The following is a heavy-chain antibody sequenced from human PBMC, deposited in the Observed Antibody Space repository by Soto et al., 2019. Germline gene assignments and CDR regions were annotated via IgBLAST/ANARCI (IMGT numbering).Heavy chain of an antibody. V-gene: IGHV3-30*18. CDR1: GFTFSSYG. CDR3: SKALISITMIGPLGY. Sequence: QVQLVESGGGVVQPGRSLRLSCAASGFTFSSYGMHWVRQAPGKGLEWVAVISYDGSNKYYADSVKGRFTISKDNSKNTLYLQMNSLRAEDSAVYYCSKALISITMIGPLGYWGQGTLVTVSS. J-gene: IGHJ4*02. CDR2: ISYDGSNK. D-gene: IGHD3-22*01.